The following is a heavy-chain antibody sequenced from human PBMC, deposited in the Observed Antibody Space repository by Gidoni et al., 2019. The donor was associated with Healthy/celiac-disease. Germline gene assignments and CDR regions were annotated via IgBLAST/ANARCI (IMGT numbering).Heavy chain of an antibody. CDR3: AKYYYDSRGAFDI. V-gene: IGHV3-23*01. J-gene: IGHJ3*02. Sequence: EVQLLESGGGLVQPGGSLSLSCAASGFTFSSYAMSWVRQAPGKGLGWVSAISGSGGSTYYADSVKGRFTISRDNSKNTLYLQMNSLRAEDTAVYYCAKYYYDSRGAFDIWGQGTMVTVSS. D-gene: IGHD3-22*01. CDR1: GFTFSSYA. CDR2: ISGSGGST.